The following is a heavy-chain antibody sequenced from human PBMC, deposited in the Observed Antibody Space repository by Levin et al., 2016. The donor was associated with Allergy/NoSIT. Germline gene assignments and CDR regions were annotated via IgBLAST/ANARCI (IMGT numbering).Heavy chain of an antibody. CDR3: ARDSSNTHYYYYGMDV. Sequence: WVRQAPGQGLEWMGRITPIFGIAKHAQKFQGRVTIFADKYASTAFMELSSLRSEDTAVYYCARDSSNTHYYYYGMDVWGQGTTVTVSS. V-gene: IGHV1-69*04. D-gene: IGHD2/OR15-2a*01. J-gene: IGHJ6*02. CDR2: ITPIFGIA.